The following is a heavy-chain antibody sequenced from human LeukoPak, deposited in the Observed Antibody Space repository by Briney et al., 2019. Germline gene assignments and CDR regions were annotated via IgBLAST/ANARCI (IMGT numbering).Heavy chain of an antibody. CDR2: IYSAGAT. Sequence: GGSLRLSCAASGFTVSSNYMSWVRQAPGKGLEWVSVIYSAGATYYADSVKGRFTISRDNFKNTLYLQMNSLRAEDTAVYYCARAIGHAVASFYYYYMDVWGKGTTVTISS. J-gene: IGHJ6*03. CDR1: GFTVSSNY. CDR3: ARAIGHAVASFYYYYMDV. V-gene: IGHV3-66*01. D-gene: IGHD6-19*01.